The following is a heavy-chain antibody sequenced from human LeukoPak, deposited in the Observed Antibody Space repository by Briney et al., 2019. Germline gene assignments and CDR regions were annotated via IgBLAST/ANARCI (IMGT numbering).Heavy chain of an antibody. CDR2: IYYSGST. Sequence: SETLSLTCTVSGGSISSGDYYWSWIRQPPGKGLEWIGYIYYSGSTYYNPSLKSRVTISVDTSKNQFSLKLSSVTAADTAVYYCARLYCSSTSCYRGSDLWGRGTLVTVSS. CDR3: ARLYCSSTSCYRGSDL. D-gene: IGHD2-2*01. J-gene: IGHJ2*01. V-gene: IGHV4-30-4*08. CDR1: GGSISSGDYY.